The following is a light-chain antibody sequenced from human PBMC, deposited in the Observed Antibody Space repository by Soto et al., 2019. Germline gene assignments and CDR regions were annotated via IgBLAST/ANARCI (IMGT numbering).Light chain of an antibody. CDR3: QEYSSWPPSS. Sequence: MTQTPRTRSVSLGEIATLSFSASQSVSIHLAWYQQKPGQAPRLLIYDTSTRATGIPARFSGSGSGTEFTLTISSLQSEDFAVYYCQEYSSWPPSSLGQGTRLEIK. V-gene: IGKV3-15*01. CDR1: QSVSIH. J-gene: IGKJ5*01. CDR2: DTS.